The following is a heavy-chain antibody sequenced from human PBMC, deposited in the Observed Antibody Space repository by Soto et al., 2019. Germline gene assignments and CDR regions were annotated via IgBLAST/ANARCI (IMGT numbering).Heavy chain of an antibody. D-gene: IGHD4-17*01. V-gene: IGHV3-33*01. CDR3: ARDSDYGDYGDAFDI. CDR2: IWYDGSNK. CDR1: GFTFSSYG. Sequence: VGSLRLSCAASGFTFSSYGMHWVRQAPGKGLEWVAVIWYDGSNKYYADSVKGRFTISRDNSKNTLYLQMNSLRAEDTAVYYCARDSDYGDYGDAFDIWGQGTMVTV. J-gene: IGHJ3*02.